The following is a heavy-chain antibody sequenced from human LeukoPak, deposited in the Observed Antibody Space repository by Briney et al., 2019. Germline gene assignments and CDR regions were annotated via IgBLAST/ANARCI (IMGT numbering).Heavy chain of an antibody. CDR3: ARVQRDSLRRFDP. D-gene: IGHD3-22*01. J-gene: IGHJ5*02. CDR1: GGSISSGGYY. V-gene: IGHV4-31*03. Sequence: PSETLSLTCTVSGGSISSGGYYWSWIRQHPGKGLEWIGYIYYSGSTYYNPSLKSRVTISVDTSKNQFSLKLSSVTAADTAVYYCARVQRDSLRRFDPWGQGTLVTVSS. CDR2: IYYSGST.